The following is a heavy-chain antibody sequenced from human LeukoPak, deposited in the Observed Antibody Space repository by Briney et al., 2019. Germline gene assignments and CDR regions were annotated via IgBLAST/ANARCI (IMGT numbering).Heavy chain of an antibody. CDR1: GGSISSYY. V-gene: IGHV4-4*07. CDR2: IYTSGST. Sequence: PSETLSLTCTVSGGSISSYYWSWIRQPAGKGLEWIGRIYTSGSTNYNPSLKSRVTMSVDTSKNQFSLKLSSVTAADTAVYYCARVFSPISEHNDFLTGYYIRAFDIWGQGTMVTVSS. J-gene: IGHJ3*02. D-gene: IGHD3-9*01. CDR3: ARVFSPISEHNDFLTGYYIRAFDI.